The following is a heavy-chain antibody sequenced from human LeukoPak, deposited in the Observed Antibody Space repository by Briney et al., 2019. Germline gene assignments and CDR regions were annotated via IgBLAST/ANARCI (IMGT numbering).Heavy chain of an antibody. D-gene: IGHD1-26*01. J-gene: IGHJ4*02. V-gene: IGHV3-53*04. CDR3: ARVVEVGATRGTFDY. CDR1: GFTVSSNY. CDR2: IYSGGST. Sequence: GGSLRLSCAASGFTVSSNYMSWVRQAPGKGLEWVSVIYSGGSTYYADSVKGRFTISRHNSKNTLYHQMNSLRAEDTAVYYCARVVEVGATRGTFDYWGQGTLVTVSS.